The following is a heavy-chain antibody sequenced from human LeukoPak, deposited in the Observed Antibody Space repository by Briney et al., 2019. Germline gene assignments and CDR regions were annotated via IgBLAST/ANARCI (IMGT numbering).Heavy chain of an antibody. D-gene: IGHD3-10*01. CDR2: IYYSGST. CDR1: GGSISSYY. J-gene: IGHJ6*02. Sequence: SETLSLTCTVSGGSISSYYWSWIRQPPGKGLEWIWYIYYSGSTNYNPSLKSRVTISVDTSKNQFSLKLSSVTSADTAVYYCARSLYHTMVRGVYYYYGMDVWGQGTTVTVSS. CDR3: ARSLYHTMVRGVYYYYGMDV. V-gene: IGHV4-59*01.